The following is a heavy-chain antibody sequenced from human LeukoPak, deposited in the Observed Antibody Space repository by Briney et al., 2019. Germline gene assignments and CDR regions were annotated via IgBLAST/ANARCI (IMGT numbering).Heavy chain of an antibody. CDR1: GFIFNNYA. J-gene: IGHJ4*02. CDR3: AKDGGSSWEDHFDY. Sequence: GGSLRLSCAGSGFIFNNYAMHWVRQPPGKGLEWVSGISWNSGSIDYADSVKGRFTISRDNAKNSLYLQMNSLRVEDTAFYYCAKDGGSSWEDHFDYWGQGTLVTVSS. V-gene: IGHV3-9*01. CDR2: ISWNSGSI. D-gene: IGHD6-13*01.